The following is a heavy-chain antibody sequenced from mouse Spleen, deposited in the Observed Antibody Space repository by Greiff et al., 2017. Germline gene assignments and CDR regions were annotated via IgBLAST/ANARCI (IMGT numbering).Heavy chain of an antibody. Sequence: EVQRVESGGGLVQPGGSLKLSCAASGFTFSSYGMSWVRQTPDKRLELVATINSNGGSTYYPDSVKGRFTISRDNAKNTLYLQMSSLKSEDTAMYYCARVLRSYYYAMDYWGQGTSVTVSS. CDR3: ARVLRSYYYAMDY. D-gene: IGHD1-1*01. J-gene: IGHJ4*01. V-gene: IGHV5-6-3*01. CDR2: INSNGGST. CDR1: GFTFSSYG.